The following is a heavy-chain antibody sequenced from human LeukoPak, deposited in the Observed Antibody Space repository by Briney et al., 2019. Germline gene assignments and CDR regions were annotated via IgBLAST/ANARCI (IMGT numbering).Heavy chain of an antibody. D-gene: IGHD5-18*01. CDR2: ISSSSAYI. J-gene: IGHJ4*02. V-gene: IGHV3-21*01. CDR3: AREPTGMVL. Sequence: GGSLRLSCAASGFTFSIYSMNWVRQTPGKWLEWVSSISSSSAYIYYADSVKGRFTISRDNAKNSLFLQMNSLRAEDTAVYYCAREPTGMVLWGQGTLVTVSS. CDR1: GFTFSIYS.